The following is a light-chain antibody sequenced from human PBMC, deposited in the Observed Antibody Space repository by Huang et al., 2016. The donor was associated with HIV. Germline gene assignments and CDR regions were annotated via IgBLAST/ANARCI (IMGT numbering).Light chain of an antibody. J-gene: IGKJ5*01. CDR1: ESVGRT. CDR2: GAS. CDR3: QQYNNWPPVT. V-gene: IGKV3-15*01. Sequence: ETVMTQSPVTLSVSPGQRVTLSCRASESVGRTLAWYQQKPGQAPGLLIYGASTRATGIPDRFSGRGSGTEFTLTISSLQSEDLAVYYCQQYNNWPPVTFGRGTRLEIK.